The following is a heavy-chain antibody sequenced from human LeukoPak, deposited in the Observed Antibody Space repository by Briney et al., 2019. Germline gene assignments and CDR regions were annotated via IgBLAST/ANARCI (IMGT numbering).Heavy chain of an antibody. CDR1: GFSLSTSGMC. CDR3: ARGPDLGIAVAGGKYYFDY. CDR2: IDWDDDK. V-gene: IGHV2-70*11. Sequence: SGPTLVNPTQTLTLTCTFSGFSLSTSGMCVSWIRQPPGKALEWLARIDWDDDKYYSTSLKTRLTISKDTSKNQVVLTMTNMDPVDTATYYCARGPDLGIAVAGGKYYFDYWGQGTLVTVSS. D-gene: IGHD6-19*01. J-gene: IGHJ4*02.